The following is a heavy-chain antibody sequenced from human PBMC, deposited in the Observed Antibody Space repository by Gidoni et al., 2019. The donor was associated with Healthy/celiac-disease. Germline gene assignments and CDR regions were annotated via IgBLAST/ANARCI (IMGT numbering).Heavy chain of an antibody. CDR3: ARDGCSSTSCRYYYYYGMDV. Sequence: QVQLQVPGPGLAKPSETLSLTCTASGGSMSSYYWSWIPRPPGKGLEWIGYLYYSGSTNYNPSLKSRVTISVDTSKNQFSLKLSSVTAADTAVYYCARDGCSSTSCRYYYYYGMDVWGQGTTVTVSS. CDR1: GGSMSSYY. CDR2: LYYSGST. V-gene: IGHV4-59*01. J-gene: IGHJ6*02. D-gene: IGHD2-2*01.